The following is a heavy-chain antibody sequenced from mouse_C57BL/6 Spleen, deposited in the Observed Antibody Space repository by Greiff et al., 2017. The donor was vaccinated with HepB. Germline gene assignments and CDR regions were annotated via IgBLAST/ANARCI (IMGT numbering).Heavy chain of an antibody. Sequence: QVQLQQSGAELAKPGASVKLSCKASGYTFTSYWMHWVKQRPGQGLEWIGYINPSSGYTKYNQKFKDKATLTADKSSSTAYMQLSSLTYEDSAVYYCARLLWLRRGYFDYWGQGTTLSVSS. D-gene: IGHD2-2*01. CDR1: GYTFTSYW. V-gene: IGHV1-7*01. CDR3: ARLLWLRRGYFDY. CDR2: INPSSGYT. J-gene: IGHJ2*01.